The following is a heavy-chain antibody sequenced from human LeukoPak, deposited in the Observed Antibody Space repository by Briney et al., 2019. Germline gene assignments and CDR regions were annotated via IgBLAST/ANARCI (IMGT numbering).Heavy chain of an antibody. CDR2: IHYSGST. V-gene: IGHV4-59*12. Sequence: PSETLSLTCTVSGGSISSYYWSWIRQPPGKGLEWIGYIHYSGSTYYNPSLKSRVTISVDTSKNQFSLKLSSVTAADTAVYYCARDDHSSSSNYWGQGTLVTVSS. CDR3: ARDDHSSSSNY. J-gene: IGHJ4*02. CDR1: GGSISSYY. D-gene: IGHD6-6*01.